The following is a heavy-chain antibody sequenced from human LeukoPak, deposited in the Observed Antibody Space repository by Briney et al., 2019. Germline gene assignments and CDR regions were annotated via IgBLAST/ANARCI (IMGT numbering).Heavy chain of an antibody. Sequence: SETLSLTCTVSGDSITSYYWSWIRQPPGKGLEWIGYVYYSGSTSYNPSLKSRVTISVDTSKKQSSLRLSSVTAADTALYYCARKGSNWSTQFDYWGQGTLVTVSS. V-gene: IGHV4-59*08. CDR1: GDSITSYY. D-gene: IGHD6-13*01. CDR2: VYYSGST. J-gene: IGHJ4*02. CDR3: ARKGSNWSTQFDY.